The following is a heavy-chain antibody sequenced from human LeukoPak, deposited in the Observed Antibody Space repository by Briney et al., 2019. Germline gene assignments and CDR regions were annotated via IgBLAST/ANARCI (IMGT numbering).Heavy chain of an antibody. D-gene: IGHD3-10*01. CDR3: ARGGVDHYGSGTYYLMYYFDH. V-gene: IGHV3-23*01. CDR1: GFTFSSYG. CDR2: ISGSGGST. J-gene: IGHJ4*02. Sequence: GGSLRLSCAASGFTFSSYGMIWVRQAPGKGLEWVSGISGSGGSTYLADSVKGRFTVSRDDPHNTLYLQMNSVRAEDTAVYFCARGGVDHYGSGTYYLMYYFDHWGQGALVTVSS.